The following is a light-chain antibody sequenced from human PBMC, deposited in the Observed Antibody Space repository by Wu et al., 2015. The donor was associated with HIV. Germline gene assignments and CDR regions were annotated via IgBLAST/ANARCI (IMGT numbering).Light chain of an antibody. Sequence: DIQMTQSPSTLSASVGDRVTITCRASQSISSWLAWYQQKPGKAPKLLIYKASSLESGVPSRFSGSGSGTEFTLTINSLQPDDSATYYCQQYNTYGTFGQGTKVEIK. J-gene: IGKJ1*01. V-gene: IGKV1-5*03. CDR1: QSISSW. CDR3: QQYNTYGT. CDR2: KAS.